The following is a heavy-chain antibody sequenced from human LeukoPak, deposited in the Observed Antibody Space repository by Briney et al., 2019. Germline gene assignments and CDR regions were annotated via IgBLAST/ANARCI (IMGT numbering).Heavy chain of an antibody. D-gene: IGHD5-18*01. CDR1: GGSISSGDYY. CDR2: IYSSGST. CDR3: ARGPDTAMVHFDY. V-gene: IGHV4-30-4*08. J-gene: IGHJ4*02. Sequence: SSETLSLTCTVSGGSISSGDYYWSWIRQPPGKVLKWIGYIYSSGSTYYNPSLKSRVTISVDTSKNQFSLKLSSVTAADTAVYYCARGPDTAMVHFDYWGQGTLVTVSS.